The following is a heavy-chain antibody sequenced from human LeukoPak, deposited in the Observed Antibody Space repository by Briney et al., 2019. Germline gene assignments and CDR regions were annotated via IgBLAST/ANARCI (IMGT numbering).Heavy chain of an antibody. D-gene: IGHD3-22*01. V-gene: IGHV4-38-2*02. CDR2: IYHSGST. Sequence: PSETLSLTCTVSGYSISSGYYWGWIRQPPGKGLEWIGSIYHSGSTYYNPSLKSRVTISVDTSKNQFSLKLSSVTAADTAVYYCARNYYDSSGYPEVHYFDYWGQGTLVTVSS. CDR3: ARNYYDSSGYPEVHYFDY. J-gene: IGHJ4*02. CDR1: GYSISSGYY.